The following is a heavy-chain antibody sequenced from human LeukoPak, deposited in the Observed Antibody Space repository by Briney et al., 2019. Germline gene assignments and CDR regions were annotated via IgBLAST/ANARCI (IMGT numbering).Heavy chain of an antibody. J-gene: IGHJ4*02. CDR2: INQDGSEK. V-gene: IGHV3-7*01. CDR3: ARDHVVDGLVYDY. Sequence: GGSLRLSCAASGFTFRSHWMSWVRRAPGKGLEWVANINQDGSEKYYVDSVKGRFTISRDNAKNSLYLHMNSLRAEDTAVYYCARDHVVDGLVYDYWGQGALVTVSS. CDR1: GFTFRSHW. D-gene: IGHD2-15*01.